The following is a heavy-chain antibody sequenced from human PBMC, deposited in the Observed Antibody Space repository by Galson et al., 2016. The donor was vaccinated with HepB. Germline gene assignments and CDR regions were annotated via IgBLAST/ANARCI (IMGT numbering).Heavy chain of an antibody. CDR1: GSTVNVQY. D-gene: IGHD1-26*01. V-gene: IGHV3-53*01. Sequence: SLRLSCAASGSTVNVQYMRWVRQAPGKGLEWVAISYIDDNTYYADSVKGRFIISRDNPKTTVDLQMNSLRAEDTAMYYCARDGGDRGSYSVGDSFDIWGQGTMVTGSS. CDR2: SYIDDNT. CDR3: ARDGGDRGSYSVGDSFDI. J-gene: IGHJ3*02.